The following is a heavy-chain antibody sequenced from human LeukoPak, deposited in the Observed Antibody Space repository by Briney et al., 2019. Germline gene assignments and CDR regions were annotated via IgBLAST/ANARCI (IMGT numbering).Heavy chain of an antibody. CDR1: GYTFTGYY. CDR3: ASWGSLGHRYFDWLSYYYYYGMDV. V-gene: IGHV1-2*06. J-gene: IGHJ6*02. CDR2: INPNSGGT. Sequence: ASVKVSCKASGYTFTGYYMHWVRQAPGQGLEWMGRINPNSGGTNYAQKFQGRVTMTRDTSISTAYMELSRLRSDDTAVYYCASWGSLGHRYFDWLSYYYYYGMDVWGQGTTVTVSS. D-gene: IGHD3-9*01.